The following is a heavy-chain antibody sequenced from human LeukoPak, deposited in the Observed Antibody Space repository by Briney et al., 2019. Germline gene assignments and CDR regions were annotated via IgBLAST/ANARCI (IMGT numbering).Heavy chain of an antibody. D-gene: IGHD7-27*01. J-gene: IGHJ3*02. CDR1: GHPVTSGYF. Sequence: SETLSLTCAVSGHPVTSGYFWGWIRQPPGKGLDWIGDIFHTGITYYHPSLKSRVSISIDTSRNQFSLRLTSVSAADTAVYYCARRATAGDDAFDIWGQGTMVTVS. CDR3: ARRATAGDDAFDI. V-gene: IGHV4-38-2*01. CDR2: IFHTGIT.